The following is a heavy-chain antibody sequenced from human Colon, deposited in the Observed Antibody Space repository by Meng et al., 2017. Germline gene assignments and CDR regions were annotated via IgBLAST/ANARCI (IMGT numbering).Heavy chain of an antibody. V-gene: IGHV4-39*07. CDR2: IYYSGTT. J-gene: IGHJ4*02. CDR1: GVSGSGGKYD. Sequence: QLQFQESGPGLVKPSETLSLTCTVSGVSGSGGKYDWGWVRQPPGEGLEWIGSIYYSGTTYYNESLKSRLTISIDTSKNQFSLKLSSVTSADTAVYYCARGLFDYWGQGTLVTVSS. CDR3: ARGLFDY.